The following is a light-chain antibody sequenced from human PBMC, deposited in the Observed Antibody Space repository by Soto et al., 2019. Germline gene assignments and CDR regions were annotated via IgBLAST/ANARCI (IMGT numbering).Light chain of an antibody. CDR1: SSNLGDNT. CDR3: AAWDASLDGYV. Sequence: QSVLTQPPSASGTPGQRVTISCSTSSSNLGDNTVNWYQQVPGTAPKLLINSYDQRPSGVPHRFSGSKSGTSASLAISGLQSEDEADYYCAAWDASLDGYVFGTGTKVTVL. V-gene: IGLV1-44*01. CDR2: SYD. J-gene: IGLJ1*01.